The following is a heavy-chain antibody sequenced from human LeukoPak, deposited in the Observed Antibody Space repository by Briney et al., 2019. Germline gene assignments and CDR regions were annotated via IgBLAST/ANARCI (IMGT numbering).Heavy chain of an antibody. CDR1: GFTFNNYA. Sequence: GGSLRLSCAASGFTFNNYAMSWVRQAPGKGLEWVSTISASAASIYYADSVKGRVTISRDNSKHTVYVQMNGLRVEDTAVYYCAKAVRGGSSTYFDYWGQGTLVTVSS. CDR3: AKAVRGGSSTYFDY. D-gene: IGHD3-10*01. V-gene: IGHV3-23*01. CDR2: ISASAASI. J-gene: IGHJ4*02.